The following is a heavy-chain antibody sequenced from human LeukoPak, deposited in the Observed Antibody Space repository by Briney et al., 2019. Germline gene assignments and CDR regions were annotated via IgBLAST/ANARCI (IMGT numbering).Heavy chain of an antibody. CDR2: ISSSSTYI. CDR1: GFTFSSYS. Sequence: GGSLRLSCAASGFTFSSYSMNWVRQAPGKGLEWVSSISSSSTYIYYADSVEGRFTISRDNAKNSLYLQMNSLRAEDTAVYYCARRPTVGVPATPDSFYFDYWGQGTLVTVSS. V-gene: IGHV3-21*01. D-gene: IGHD2-2*01. J-gene: IGHJ4*02. CDR3: ARRPTVGVPATPDSFYFDY.